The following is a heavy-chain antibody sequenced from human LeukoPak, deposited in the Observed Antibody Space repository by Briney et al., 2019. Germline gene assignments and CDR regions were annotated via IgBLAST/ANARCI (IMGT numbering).Heavy chain of an antibody. CDR3: AKEGYDSSFFDY. CDR2: IRYDGSNK. J-gene: IGHJ4*02. CDR1: GFTFRSYG. V-gene: IGHV3-30*02. Sequence: GGSLRLSCAASGFTFRSYGMHWVRQAPGKGLEWVAFIRYDGSNKYYADSVKGRFTISRDNSKNTLYLQMNSLRAEDTAVYYCAKEGYDSSFFDYWGQGTLVTVSS. D-gene: IGHD3-22*01.